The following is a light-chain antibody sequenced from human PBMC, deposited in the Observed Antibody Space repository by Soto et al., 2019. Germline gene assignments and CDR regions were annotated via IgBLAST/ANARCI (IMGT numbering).Light chain of an antibody. Sequence: EIQLTQSPSFLSASVGDRVTITCRASQAIDTYLAWYQKKPGKAPKLLIYAASLLQSGVPSRFSGGGSGTEFTLTINSLQPEDFANYYCQQLNSFPFIFGQGTRLEIK. CDR3: QQLNSFPFI. V-gene: IGKV1-9*01. J-gene: IGKJ5*01. CDR2: AAS. CDR1: QAIDTY.